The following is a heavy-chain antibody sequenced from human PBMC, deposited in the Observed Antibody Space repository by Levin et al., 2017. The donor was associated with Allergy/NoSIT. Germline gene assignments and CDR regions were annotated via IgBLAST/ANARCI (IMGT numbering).Heavy chain of an antibody. V-gene: IGHV4-30-2*01. Sequence: PSETLSLTCAVSGGSISSGGYSWSWIRQPPGKGLEWIGYIYHSGSTYYNPSLKSRVTISVDRSKNQFSLKLSSVTAADTAVYYCARTQRDGYNFDYWGQGTLVTVSS. CDR2: IYHSGST. J-gene: IGHJ4*02. CDR3: ARTQRDGYNFDY. D-gene: IGHD5-24*01. CDR1: GGSISSGGYS.